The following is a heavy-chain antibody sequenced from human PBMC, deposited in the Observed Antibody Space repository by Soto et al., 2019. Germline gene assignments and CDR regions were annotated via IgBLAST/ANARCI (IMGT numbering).Heavy chain of an antibody. CDR3: AIGYMDWFDP. CDR2: VYHSGST. CDR1: GDSTSYYY. D-gene: IGHD2-2*02. Sequence: SETLSLTCTVSGDSTSYYYWSWIRVAPGKGLEWIGSVYHSGSTSYNPSLKSRVTILRDSSKAQFSLKLNSATAADTAVYYCAIGYMDWFDPWGQGTLVTVSS. V-gene: IGHV4-59*08. J-gene: IGHJ5*02.